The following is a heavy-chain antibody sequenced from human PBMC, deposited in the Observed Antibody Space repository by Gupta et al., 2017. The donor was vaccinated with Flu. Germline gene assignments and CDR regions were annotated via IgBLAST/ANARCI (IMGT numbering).Heavy chain of an antibody. Sequence: CAASGITLTYSAVHWVRQAPGKGLEWVAVISYSSINQNYADSVKGRFTLSRDDSRNTVSLQMNSLRRDDRATYFCAKEGTAGSFELWGQGTLVAVSS. J-gene: IGHJ4*02. CDR3: AKEGTAGSFEL. CDR2: ISYSSINQ. D-gene: IGHD6-13*01. V-gene: IGHV3-30-3*01. CDR1: GITLTYSA.